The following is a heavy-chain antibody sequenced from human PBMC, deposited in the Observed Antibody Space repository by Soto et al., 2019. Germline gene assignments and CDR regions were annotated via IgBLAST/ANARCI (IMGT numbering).Heavy chain of an antibody. CDR2: ISSSSSSDYI. D-gene: IGHD2-2*01. CDR1: GFIFSTYS. CDR3: ARQGTSTKYYTMDV. Sequence: SGGSLRLSXAASGFIFSTYSMNWVRQAPGKGLEWVSSISSSSSSDYIYYADSVKGRFSISRDNAKNSLFLQMNSLRAEDTAVYYCARQGTSTKYYTMDVWGQGTTVTVSS. V-gene: IGHV3-21*01. J-gene: IGHJ6*02.